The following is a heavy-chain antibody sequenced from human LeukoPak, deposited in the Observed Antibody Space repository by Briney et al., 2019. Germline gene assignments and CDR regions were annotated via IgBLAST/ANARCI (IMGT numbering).Heavy chain of an antibody. CDR1: GFSFTNAW. J-gene: IGHJ3*02. CDR3: TRGGGAFDI. D-gene: IGHD1-26*01. V-gene: IGHV3-15*01. CDR2: IKGKTDGGTT. Sequence: GGSLRLSCAASGFSFTNAWMSWVRQAPGKGLEWGGRIKGKTDGGTTDYAAPVKGRFAISRVDSKTTLHLQMKSRKTEDTAVYFCTRGGGAFDIWGQGTKVTVSS.